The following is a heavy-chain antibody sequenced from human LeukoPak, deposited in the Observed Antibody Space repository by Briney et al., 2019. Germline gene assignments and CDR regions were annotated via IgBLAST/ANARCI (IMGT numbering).Heavy chain of an antibody. CDR3: AREGDDDFWSGYYPY. V-gene: IGHV3-53*01. CDR2: IYSGGST. Sequence: PGGSLRLSCAVSGFTVSSNYMSWVRQAPGEGLEWVSAIYSGGSTYYADSVKGRFTISRDNSKNTLYLQMNSLRAEDTAVYYCAREGDDDFWSGYYPYWGQGTLVTVSS. J-gene: IGHJ4*02. CDR1: GFTVSSNY. D-gene: IGHD3-3*01.